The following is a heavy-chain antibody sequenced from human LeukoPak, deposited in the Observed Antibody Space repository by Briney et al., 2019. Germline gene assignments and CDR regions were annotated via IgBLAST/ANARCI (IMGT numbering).Heavy chain of an antibody. CDR2: IYYSGNT. D-gene: IGHD6-19*01. V-gene: IGHV4-39*01. CDR3: ARQIQQWLVRYWFDP. J-gene: IGHJ5*02. Sequence: SSETLSLTCTVSGVSISSSNSYWGWIRQPPGKGLEWIGSIYYSGNTYYNASLKSQVSISIDTSKNQFSLKLTSVTAADTAVYYCARQIQQWLVRYWFDPWGQGTLVTVSS. CDR1: GVSISSSNSY.